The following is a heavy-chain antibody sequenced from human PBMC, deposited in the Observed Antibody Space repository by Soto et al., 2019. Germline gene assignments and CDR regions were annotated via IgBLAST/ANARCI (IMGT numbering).Heavy chain of an antibody. Sequence: QVQLQASGPGLVKPSQTLSLTCTVSGGSISRSNYYWSWIRQHPEKGLEWIGYIYYSGTTYYNPSLESRVTISLDTSNNQFSLKLSSVTAADTALYYCARDEGGYGTFDYWGQGTQVTVSA. J-gene: IGHJ4*02. D-gene: IGHD4-17*01. V-gene: IGHV4-31*03. CDR3: ARDEGGYGTFDY. CDR2: IYYSGTT. CDR1: GGSISRSNYY.